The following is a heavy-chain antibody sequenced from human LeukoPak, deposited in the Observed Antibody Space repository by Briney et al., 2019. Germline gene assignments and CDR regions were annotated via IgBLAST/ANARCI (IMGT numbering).Heavy chain of an antibody. CDR3: ARLRGTSKYNWFDP. CDR1: GGTFSSYY. Sequence: GASVKVSCKASGGTFSSYYMHWVRQAPGQGLEWMGWINPNSGGTNYAQKFQGRVTMTRDTSISTAYMELSRLRSDDTAVYYCARLRGTSKYNWFDPWGKGTLVTVSS. J-gene: IGHJ5*02. D-gene: IGHD3-10*01. CDR2: INPNSGGT. V-gene: IGHV1-2*02.